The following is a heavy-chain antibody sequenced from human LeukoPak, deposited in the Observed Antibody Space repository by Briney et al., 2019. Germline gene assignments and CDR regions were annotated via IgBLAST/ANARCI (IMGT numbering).Heavy chain of an antibody. CDR1: GYTFDDYA. D-gene: IGHD3-10*01. CDR2: ISWSSGSI. CDR3: AKARIPYGSGSYPPDY. Sequence: QSGGSLRLSCAASGYTFDDYAMHWVRQAPGKGLEWVSAISWSSGSIDYADSVKGRFTISRDNAKNSLYLQMDSLRAEDTALYYCAKARIPYGSGSYPPDYWGQGTLVTVSS. J-gene: IGHJ4*02. V-gene: IGHV3-9*01.